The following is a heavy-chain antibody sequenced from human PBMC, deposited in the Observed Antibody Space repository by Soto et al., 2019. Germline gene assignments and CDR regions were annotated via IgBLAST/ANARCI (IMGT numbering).Heavy chain of an antibody. CDR1: GFTFSSCG. CDR2: IWYDGSNK. Sequence: GGSLRLSCAASGFTFSSCGMHWVRQAPGKGLEWVAVIWYDGSNKYYADSVKGRFTISRDNSKNTLYLQMNSLRAEDTAVYYCARGAPYYYDSSAPPYWGQGTLVTASS. J-gene: IGHJ4*02. D-gene: IGHD3-22*01. V-gene: IGHV3-33*01. CDR3: ARGAPYYYDSSAPPY.